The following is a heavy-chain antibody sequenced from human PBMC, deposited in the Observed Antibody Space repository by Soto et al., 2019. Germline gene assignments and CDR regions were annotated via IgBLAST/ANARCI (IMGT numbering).Heavy chain of an antibody. Sequence: GASLKLSCKSSGYPFTGYYSHWVRQAPGQGLEWMGWINPNSGGTNYAQKFQGWVTMTRDTSISTAYMELSRLRSDDTAVYYCARGRLLWFGLDPWGQGTLFTVS. D-gene: IGHD3-10*01. CDR1: GYPFTGYY. CDR3: ARGRLLWFGLDP. CDR2: INPNSGGT. J-gene: IGHJ5*02. V-gene: IGHV1-2*04.